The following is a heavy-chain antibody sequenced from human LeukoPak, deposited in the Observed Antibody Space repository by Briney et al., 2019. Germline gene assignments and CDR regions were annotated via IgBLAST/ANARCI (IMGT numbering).Heavy chain of an antibody. V-gene: IGHV1-18*01. CDR2: ISAYNGNT. J-gene: IGHJ4*02. CDR1: GYTFTSYG. CDR3: ARAPENTLEWPYGY. D-gene: IGHD3-3*01. Sequence: ASVKVSCKASGYTFTSYGISWVRQAPGQGLEWMGWISAYNGNTNYAQKLQGRVTMTTDTSTSTAYMELRSLRSDDTAVYYCARAPENTLEWPYGYWGQGTLVTVSS.